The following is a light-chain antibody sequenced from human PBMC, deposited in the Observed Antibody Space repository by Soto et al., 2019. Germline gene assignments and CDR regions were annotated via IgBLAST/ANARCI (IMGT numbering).Light chain of an antibody. CDR3: QQRSSWPYT. Sequence: EIVLTQSPATLSLSPGETATLSCRAGQGVSSYLAWYQQKPGQAPRLLIYDASNRGTGIPASFSGSGSATDFPLTISSLEAEDFAVYHCQQRSSWPYTFGQGTKLEIK. V-gene: IGKV3-11*01. CDR2: DAS. CDR1: QGVSSY. J-gene: IGKJ2*01.